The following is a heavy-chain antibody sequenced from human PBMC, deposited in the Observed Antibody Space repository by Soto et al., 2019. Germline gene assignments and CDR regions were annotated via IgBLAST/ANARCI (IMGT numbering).Heavy chain of an antibody. Sequence: QVQLQESGPGLVKPSETLSLTRTVSGGSISSHYWSWIRQPPGRGLEWIGFIYYSGITDSNPSLKSRVTISLDTSKNQLSLRLSSVTAADTAVYYCARPRGIAPAVWYFDLWGRGTLVTVSS. J-gene: IGHJ2*01. D-gene: IGHD6-13*01. CDR2: IYYSGIT. CDR1: GGSISSHY. CDR3: ARPRGIAPAVWYFDL. V-gene: IGHV4-59*08.